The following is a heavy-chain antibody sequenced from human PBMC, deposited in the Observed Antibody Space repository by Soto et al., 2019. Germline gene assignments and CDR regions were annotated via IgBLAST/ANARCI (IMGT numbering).Heavy chain of an antibody. Sequence: ASVKVSCKASGYTFTGYYMHWVRQAPGQGLEWMGGFDPEDGETIYAQKFQGRVTMTEDTSTDTAYMELSSLRSEDTAVYYCATGYCSSTSCRRNFDYWGQGTLVTVSS. D-gene: IGHD2-2*01. CDR3: ATGYCSSTSCRRNFDY. CDR2: FDPEDGET. J-gene: IGHJ4*02. CDR1: GYTFTGYY. V-gene: IGHV1-24*01.